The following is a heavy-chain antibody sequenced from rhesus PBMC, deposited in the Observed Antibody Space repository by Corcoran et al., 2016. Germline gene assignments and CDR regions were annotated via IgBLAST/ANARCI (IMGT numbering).Heavy chain of an antibody. CDR1: CGSIRDSSS. CDR2: FYVNRSSP. V-gene: IGHV4S9*01. Sequence: QVQLQESGPGLVKPSESLSLTCAVSCGSIRDSSSWNWIRQPPGKGLVLIGNFYVNRSSPESNPTLRSRVTNSKDTSKNRFCLRLSSVTAADTAVDYCARQEGYWGQGVLVTVSA. CDR3: ARQEGY. J-gene: IGHJ4*01.